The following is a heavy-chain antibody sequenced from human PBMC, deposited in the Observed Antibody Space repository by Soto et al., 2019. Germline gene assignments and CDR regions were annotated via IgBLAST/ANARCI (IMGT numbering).Heavy chain of an antibody. CDR1: GGPFNSSA. D-gene: IGHD2-21*02. V-gene: IGHV1-69*01. CDR3: ARRVAVTSIPQVSYYDYGLDV. Sequence: QVQLVQSGAEVKKHESSVKVSCKASGGPFNSSAIAWVRPAPGKGLEWMGGILPLFGTTNYAQKFQGRVTITADESTTTAFMELRSLRSEDTAVYYCARRVAVTSIPQVSYYDYGLDVWGQGTTVTVSS. CDR2: ILPLFGTT. J-gene: IGHJ6*02.